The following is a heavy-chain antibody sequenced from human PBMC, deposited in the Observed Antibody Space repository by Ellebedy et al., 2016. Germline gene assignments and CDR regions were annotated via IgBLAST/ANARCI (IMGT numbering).Heavy chain of an antibody. CDR1: GFTFSSYS. D-gene: IGHD6-13*01. V-gene: IGHV3-48*01. Sequence: GGSLRLSCAASGFTFSSYSMNWVRQAPGKGLEWVSYISSSSSTIYYADSVKGRFTISRDNSESTLYLQMNGLRAEDAAVYYCARGKAAAGTSGLVYWGQGTLVTVSS. CDR2: ISSSSSTI. J-gene: IGHJ4*02. CDR3: ARGKAAAGTSGLVY.